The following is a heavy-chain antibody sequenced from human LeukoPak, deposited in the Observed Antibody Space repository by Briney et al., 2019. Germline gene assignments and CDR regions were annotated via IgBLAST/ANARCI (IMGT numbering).Heavy chain of an antibody. V-gene: IGHV5-51*01. CDR2: IHPGDSGT. CDR3: ARGGTYRYGSSDY. J-gene: IGHJ4*02. CDR1: GYSFTNYW. Sequence: GESLKISCKGSGYSFTNYWIGWVRQMPGKGLERMGIIHPGDSGTRYSPSFHGQVTMSVDESITTAYLQWSSLRASDSAIYYCARGGTYRYGSSDYWGQGALVTVSS. D-gene: IGHD5-18*01.